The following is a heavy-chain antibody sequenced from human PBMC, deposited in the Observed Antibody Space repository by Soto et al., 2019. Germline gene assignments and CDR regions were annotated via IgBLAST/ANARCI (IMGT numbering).Heavy chain of an antibody. CDR3: ARDQSRGVYYYYGMDV. Sequence: SETLSLTCAVSGGSISSSNWWSWVRQPPGKGLEWIGEIYHSGSTNYNPSLKSRVTISVDKSKNQFSLKLSSVTAADTAVYYCARDQSRGVYYYYGMDVWGQGTTVTVS. V-gene: IGHV4-4*02. J-gene: IGHJ6*02. CDR2: IYHSGST. CDR1: GGSISSSNW.